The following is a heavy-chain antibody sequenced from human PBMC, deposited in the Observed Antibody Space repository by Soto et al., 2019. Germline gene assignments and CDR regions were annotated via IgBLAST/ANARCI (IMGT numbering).Heavy chain of an antibody. D-gene: IGHD2-2*01. CDR2: ISGSGGDT. J-gene: IGHJ4*02. CDR1: GFIFRNYA. V-gene: IGHV3-23*01. CDR3: AKDAGRGGGSAFDC. Sequence: EVQLLDSGGGLVQPGGSLRLSCAAPGFIFRNYAMSWVRQPPGKGLEWVSAISGSGGDTFYVGSVKGRFTISRDNSKNTLSLQMNSLRAEDTATYYCAKDAGRGGGSAFDCWGQGTLVTVSS.